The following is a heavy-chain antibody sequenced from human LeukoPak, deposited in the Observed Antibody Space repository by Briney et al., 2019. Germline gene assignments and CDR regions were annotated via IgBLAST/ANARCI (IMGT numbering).Heavy chain of an antibody. CDR1: GGSFSGYY. CDR3: ARGKGAPSGYHRFYYFDY. CDR2: INHSGST. J-gene: IGHJ4*02. Sequence: SETLSLTCAVYGGSFSGYYWSWIRQPPGKGLEWIGEINHSGSTNYNPSLKSRVTISVDTSKNQFSLKLSSVTAADTAVYYCARGKGAPSGYHRFYYFDYWGQGTLVTVSS. V-gene: IGHV4-34*01. D-gene: IGHD3-22*01.